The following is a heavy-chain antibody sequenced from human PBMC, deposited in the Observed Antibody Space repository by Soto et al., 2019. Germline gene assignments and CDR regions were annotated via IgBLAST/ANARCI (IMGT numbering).Heavy chain of an antibody. J-gene: IGHJ6*03. Sequence: ASVKVSCKASGYTFTGYYMHWVRQAPGQGLEWMGWINPNSGGTNYAQKFQGWVTMTRDTSISTAYMELSRLRSDDTAVYYCARDATYCSGGSCYSGDYYYYYMDVWGKGTTVTVSS. CDR3: ARDATYCSGGSCYSGDYYYYYMDV. CDR2: INPNSGGT. D-gene: IGHD2-15*01. V-gene: IGHV1-2*04. CDR1: GYTFTGYY.